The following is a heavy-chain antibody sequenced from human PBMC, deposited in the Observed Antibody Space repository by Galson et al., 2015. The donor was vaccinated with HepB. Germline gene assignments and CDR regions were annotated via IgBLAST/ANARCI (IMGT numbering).Heavy chain of an antibody. Sequence: SLRLSCAASGFTFDDYGMSWVRQAPGKGLEWVSGINWNGGSTGYADSVKGRFTISRDNAKNSLYLQMNSLRAEDTALYYCARDKGDYYGSGIFDYWGQGTLVTVSS. CDR2: INWNGGST. V-gene: IGHV3-20*04. J-gene: IGHJ4*02. CDR1: GFTFDDYG. D-gene: IGHD3-10*01. CDR3: ARDKGDYYGSGIFDY.